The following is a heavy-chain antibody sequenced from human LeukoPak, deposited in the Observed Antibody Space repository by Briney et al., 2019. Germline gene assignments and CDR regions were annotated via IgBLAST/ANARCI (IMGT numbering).Heavy chain of an antibody. Sequence: GGSLRLSCAASGFTVSSNYMSWVRQASGKGLEGVSVIYSGGSTYYADSVKGRFTISRDNSKNTLYLQMNSLRAEDTAVYYCAVERYSSTLGKEDYWGQGTLVTVSS. CDR3: AVERYSSTLGKEDY. V-gene: IGHV3-53*01. J-gene: IGHJ4*02. CDR2: IYSGGST. CDR1: GFTVSSNY. D-gene: IGHD6-13*01.